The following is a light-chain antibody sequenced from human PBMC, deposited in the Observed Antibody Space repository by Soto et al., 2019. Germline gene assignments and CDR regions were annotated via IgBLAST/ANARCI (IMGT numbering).Light chain of an antibody. Sequence: DIQMTQSPSFLSASVGDRVTITCQSSQSIGKHLNWYQQKPGKAPKFLIHGASTLQSGVPSRFTGSGSGSDFTLTVNSLQAEDFATYYCQQSYTSPTTFGQGTGLEIK. CDR3: QQSYTSPTT. CDR1: QSIGKH. J-gene: IGKJ5*01. V-gene: IGKV1-39*01. CDR2: GAS.